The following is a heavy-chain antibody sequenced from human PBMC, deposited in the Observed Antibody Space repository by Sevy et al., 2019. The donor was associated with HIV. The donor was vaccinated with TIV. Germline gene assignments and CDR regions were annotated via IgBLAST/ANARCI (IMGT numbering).Heavy chain of an antibody. Sequence: ASVKVSCKASGYTFTSYGISWVRQAPGQGLEWMGWISAYNGNTNYAQKLQGRVTMTTETSTSTAYMELRSLRSDDTAVLYCARGPGGVVAATYPAEYFQHWGQGTLVTVSS. CDR2: ISAYNGNT. J-gene: IGHJ1*01. CDR3: ARGPGGVVAATYPAEYFQH. D-gene: IGHD2-15*01. V-gene: IGHV1-18*04. CDR1: GYTFTSYG.